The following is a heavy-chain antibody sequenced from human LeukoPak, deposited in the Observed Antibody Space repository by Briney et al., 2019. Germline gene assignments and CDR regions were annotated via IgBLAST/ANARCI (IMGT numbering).Heavy chain of an antibody. V-gene: IGHV4-39*07. CDR3: ARDGYSSGWLAY. Sequence: SETLSLTCTVSGGSVSSSSYYWGWIRQPPGKGLEWIGSIYYSGSTYYNPSLKSRVTISVDTSKNQFSLKLSSVTAADTAVYYCARDGYSSGWLAYWGQGTLVTVSS. D-gene: IGHD6-19*01. CDR1: GGSVSSSSYY. CDR2: IYYSGST. J-gene: IGHJ4*02.